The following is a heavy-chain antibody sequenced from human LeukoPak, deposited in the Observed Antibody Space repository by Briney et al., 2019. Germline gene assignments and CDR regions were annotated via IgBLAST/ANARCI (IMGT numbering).Heavy chain of an antibody. V-gene: IGHV3-48*03. D-gene: IGHD5-12*01. CDR1: GFPFISYE. Sequence: PGRSLRLSCAASGFPFISYEINSVRQARGKGLGLDSYISSSGSTIYCADSVKGRFTISRDNAKNSLYLQMNSLRAEDTAVYYCARDSSGYDYVDYWGQGTLVTVSS. J-gene: IGHJ4*02. CDR3: ARDSSGYDYVDY. CDR2: ISSSGSTI.